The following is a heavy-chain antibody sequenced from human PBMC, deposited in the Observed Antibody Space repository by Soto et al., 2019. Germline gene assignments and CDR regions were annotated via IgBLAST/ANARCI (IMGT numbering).Heavy chain of an antibody. D-gene: IGHD3-3*01. CDR2: VNVSGST. Sequence: SETLSLTCTVSGGSVRRGSYQWSWIRQSPGKGLDWSGYVNVSGSTNYNPSLKSRVTISLDTSKNQFSLNLTSVTAADTALYSRASLHFDDFSGGTDPMDVWGQGTTVT. V-gene: IGHV4-61*01. CDR3: ASLHFDDFSGGTDPMDV. J-gene: IGHJ6*02. CDR1: GGSVRRGSYQ.